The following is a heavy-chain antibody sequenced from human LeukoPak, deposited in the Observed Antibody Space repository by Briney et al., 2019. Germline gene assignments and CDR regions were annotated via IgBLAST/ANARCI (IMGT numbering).Heavy chain of an antibody. CDR3: ARVGLGGYSYGYDDY. CDR2: IIPIFGTA. CDR1: GGTFSSYA. J-gene: IGHJ4*02. Sequence: SVKVSCKASGGTFSSYAISWVRQAPGQGLEWMGGIIPIFGTANYAQKFQGRVTITTDESTSTAYMELSSLRSEDTAVYYCARVGLGGYSYGYDDYWGQGTLVTVSS. D-gene: IGHD5-18*01. V-gene: IGHV1-69*05.